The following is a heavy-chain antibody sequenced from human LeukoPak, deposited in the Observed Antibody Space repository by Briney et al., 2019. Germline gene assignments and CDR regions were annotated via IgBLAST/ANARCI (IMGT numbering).Heavy chain of an antibody. D-gene: IGHD3-22*01. CDR1: GGSFSGYY. J-gene: IGHJ4*02. Sequence: SETLSLTCAVYGGSFSGYYWSWIRQPPGKGLEWIGEINHSGSTNYNPSLKSRVTISVDTSKNQFSLKLSSVTAADTAVYYCAKGLYYYDSSGYSGFMDYWGQGTLVTVSS. V-gene: IGHV4-34*01. CDR3: AKGLYYYDSSGYSGFMDY. CDR2: INHSGST.